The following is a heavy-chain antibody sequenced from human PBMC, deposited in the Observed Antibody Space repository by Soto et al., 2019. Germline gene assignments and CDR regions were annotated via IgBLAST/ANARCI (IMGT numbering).Heavy chain of an antibody. CDR1: GFSLSNAIMG. CDR2: IFSNAEK. J-gene: IGHJ4*02. Sequence: QVTLKESGPVLVKPTETLTLTCTVSGFSLSNAIMGVSWIRQPPGKAPEWLAHIFSNAEKSYSTSLKSRLTISKDTSKSQVVLTMTNMDPVDTATYYCARSSKNSKGWYDFDYWDQGTLVTVSS. D-gene: IGHD6-19*01. V-gene: IGHV2-26*01. CDR3: ARSSKNSKGWYDFDY.